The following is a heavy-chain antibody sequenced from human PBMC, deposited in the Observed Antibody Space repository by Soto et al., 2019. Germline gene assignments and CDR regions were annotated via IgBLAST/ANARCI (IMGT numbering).Heavy chain of an antibody. CDR3: ARGSYYSGWV. J-gene: IGHJ4*02. D-gene: IGHD6-19*01. CDR2: TYYRSKWYS. V-gene: IGHV6-1*01. CDR1: GDSVSSTSVA. Sequence: QVQLQQSGPGLVQPSQTLSLTCAISGDSVSSTSVAWSWIRQSPSRGLEWLGRTYYRSKWYSDYAVSVKSRITINPDTSKNQFSLQLNSVTPEDTAVYYCARGSYYSGWVWGQGTLVTVSS.